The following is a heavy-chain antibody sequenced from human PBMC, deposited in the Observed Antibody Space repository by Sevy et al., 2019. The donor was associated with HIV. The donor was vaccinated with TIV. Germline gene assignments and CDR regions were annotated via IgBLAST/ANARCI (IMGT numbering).Heavy chain of an antibody. V-gene: IGHV3-15*01. CDR2: IKSNTDGGTT. CDR1: GFTFRNAW. J-gene: IGHJ3*02. CDR3: TTDDYYDDFGSHEAFDI. D-gene: IGHD3-22*01. Sequence: GGSLRLSCAASGFTFRNAWMSWVRRAPGQGLEWVGRIKSNTDGGTTDYAAPVKGRFTILRDDSKHTLYLQMNSLKTDDTAVYYCTTDDYYDDFGSHEAFDIWGQGTMVTVSS.